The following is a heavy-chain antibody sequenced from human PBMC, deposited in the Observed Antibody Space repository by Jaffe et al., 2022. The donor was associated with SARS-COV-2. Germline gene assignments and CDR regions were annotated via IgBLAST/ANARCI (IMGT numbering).Heavy chain of an antibody. D-gene: IGHD2-2*01. CDR3: VSQSSAAPAGDYFDF. CDR1: GYTFTSYA. CDR2: IHAGNGNT. V-gene: IGHV1-3*01. J-gene: IGHJ4*02. Sequence: QVQLVQSGAEVKKPGASVKVSCKASGYTFTSYAMHWVRQAPGQRLEWMGWIHAGNGNTKYSQKFQGRVTIARDTSASTAYMELSSLRSEDTAVYYCVSQSSAAPAGDYFDFWGQGTLVTVSS.